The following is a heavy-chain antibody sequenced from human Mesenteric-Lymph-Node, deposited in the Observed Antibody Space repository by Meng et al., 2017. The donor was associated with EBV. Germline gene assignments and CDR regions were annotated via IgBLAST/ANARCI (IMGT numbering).Heavy chain of an antibody. D-gene: IGHD3-16*01. CDR1: GFTFSSYG. CDR2: ISFDGINK. CDR3: AREPPYDYLWGSYGIDS. J-gene: IGHJ4*02. Sequence: QVQMVESGGGVVQPGKSLRLAAEASGFTFSSYGMYWVRQAPGRGLEWVAVISFDGINKYYADSVKGRFTISRDNAKNTLYLHMNSLRAEDTAVYYCAREPPYDYLWGSYGIDSWGQGILVTVSS. V-gene: IGHV3-30*03.